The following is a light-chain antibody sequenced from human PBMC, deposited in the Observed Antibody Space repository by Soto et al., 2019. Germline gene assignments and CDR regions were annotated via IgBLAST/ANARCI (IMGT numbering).Light chain of an antibody. CDR2: DAS. CDR1: QSVSSY. CDR3: QQRSNWPIT. Sequence: ELVLTQSPATLSLSPGERATLSCRASQSVSSYLAWYQQKPGQAPRLLIYDASNRATGIPARFSGSGSGTDFTPTISTLEPEDFAVYYCQQRSNWPITFGQGTRLEIK. J-gene: IGKJ5*01. V-gene: IGKV3-11*01.